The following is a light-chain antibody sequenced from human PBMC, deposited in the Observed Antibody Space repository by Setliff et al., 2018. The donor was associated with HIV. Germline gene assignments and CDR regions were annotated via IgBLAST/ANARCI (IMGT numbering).Light chain of an antibody. Sequence: SALTQPASLSGSPGQSITIPCTGNSTDSGDYNFISWFQQHPGQAPKLLVYDVSDRPSGISDRFSGSKSGNTASLTISGLQADDEANYYCSSYTPSDARRVFGGGTKVTVL. CDR1: STDSGDYNF. CDR2: DVS. CDR3: SSYTPSDARRV. V-gene: IGLV2-14*01. J-gene: IGLJ3*02.